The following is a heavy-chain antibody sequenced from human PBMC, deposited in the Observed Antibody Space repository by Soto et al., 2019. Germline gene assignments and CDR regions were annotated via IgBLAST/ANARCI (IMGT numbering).Heavy chain of an antibody. CDR3: XXNXGQCSLWFGS. V-gene: IGHV3-15*01. Sequence: EVQLVESGGGLVKPGGSLRLSCAASGLTFSNAWMSWVRQAPGKGLEWVGXGKXXXXXXXTNYAAPVKDRFTISRADSXXXXXXXXXXXXXXXXXXXXXXXNXGQCSLWFGSWGQGTLVTVSS. CDR1: GLTFSNAW. J-gene: IGHJ5*02. D-gene: IGHD2-21*01. CDR2: GKXXXXXXXT.